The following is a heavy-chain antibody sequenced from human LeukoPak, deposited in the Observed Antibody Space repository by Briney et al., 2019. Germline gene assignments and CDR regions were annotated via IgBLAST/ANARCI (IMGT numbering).Heavy chain of an antibody. D-gene: IGHD6-19*01. CDR3: ARGQAVAGV. Sequence: SETLSLTCSVSGGSISSYYWSWIRQPPGKDLEWIGYIYYSGYTNYNPSLKSRVTMSVDTSKNQFSLQLSSVTAADTAVYYCARGQAVAGVWGQGTLVTVSS. CDR1: GGSISSYY. CDR2: IYYSGYT. J-gene: IGHJ4*02. V-gene: IGHV4-59*01.